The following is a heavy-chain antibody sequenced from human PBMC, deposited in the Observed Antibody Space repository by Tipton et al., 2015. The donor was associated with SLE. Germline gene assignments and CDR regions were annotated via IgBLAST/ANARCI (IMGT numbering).Heavy chain of an antibody. D-gene: IGHD2-15*01. V-gene: IGHV4-31*03. Sequence: LRLSCTVSGGSISSGGYYWSWIRQHPGKGLEWIGYIYYSGSTYYNPSLKSRVTISVDTSKNQFSLKLSSVTAADTAVYYCARPVGKLLRGGYFDLWGRGTLVTVSS. CDR1: GGSISSGGYY. CDR2: IYYSGST. CDR3: ARPVGKLLRGGYFDL. J-gene: IGHJ2*01.